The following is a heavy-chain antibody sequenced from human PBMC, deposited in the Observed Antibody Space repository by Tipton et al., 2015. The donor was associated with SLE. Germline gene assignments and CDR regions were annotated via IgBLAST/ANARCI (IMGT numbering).Heavy chain of an antibody. CDR2: IYPGDSDT. V-gene: IGHV5-51*01. Sequence: QLVQSGAVVKKPGESLKISCRVSGYTFANFWISWVRQTPEKGLEWMGFIYPGDSDTKYSPSFDGQVTISADKSTSTAYVQWNSLKTSDSAMYYCARDQASLGLDFWGQGTLDTVSS. J-gene: IGHJ4*02. CDR1: GYTFANFW. CDR3: ARDQASLGLDF.